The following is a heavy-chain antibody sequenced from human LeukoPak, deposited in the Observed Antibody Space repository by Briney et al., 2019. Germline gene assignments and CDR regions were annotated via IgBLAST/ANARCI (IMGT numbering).Heavy chain of an antibody. CDR2: ISSSSSYI. V-gene: IGHV3-21*01. CDR3: AKAFYGDYLSGTDL. D-gene: IGHD4-17*01. J-gene: IGHJ5*02. Sequence: GGSLRLSCAASGFTFSSHSMNWVRQAPGKGLEWVSSISSSSSYIYYADSVKGRFTISRDNAKNSLYLQMNSLRAEDTAVYYCAKAFYGDYLSGTDLWGQGTLVTVSS. CDR1: GFTFSSHS.